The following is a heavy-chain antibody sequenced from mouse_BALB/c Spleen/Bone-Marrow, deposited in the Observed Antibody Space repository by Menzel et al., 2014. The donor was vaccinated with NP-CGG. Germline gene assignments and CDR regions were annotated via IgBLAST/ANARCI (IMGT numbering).Heavy chain of an antibody. Sequence: EVKVEESGGGLVKPGGSLKLSCAASGFTFSSYTMPWVRQTPEKRLEWVATISSGGSYTYYPDSVKGRFTISRDNAKNTLYLQMSSLKSEDTAMYYCTRDPYYYGSSYAMDYWGQGTSVTGSS. CDR2: ISSGGSYT. CDR1: GFTFSSYT. CDR3: TRDPYYYGSSYAMDY. D-gene: IGHD1-1*01. J-gene: IGHJ4*01. V-gene: IGHV5-6-4*01.